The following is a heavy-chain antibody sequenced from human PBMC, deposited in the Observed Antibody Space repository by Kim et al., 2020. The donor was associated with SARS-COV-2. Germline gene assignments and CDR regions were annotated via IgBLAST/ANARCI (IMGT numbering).Heavy chain of an antibody. J-gene: IGHJ4*02. CDR2: INTNTGNP. Sequence: ASVKVSCKASGYTFTSYAMSWVRQAPGQGLEWMGWINTNTGNPTYAQGFTGRFVFSLDTSVSTAYLQISSLKAEDTAVYYCARDLRVRGVTQGEFDYWGQGTLVTVSS. CDR1: GYTFTSYA. D-gene: IGHD3-10*01. V-gene: IGHV7-4-1*02. CDR3: ARDLRVRGVTQGEFDY.